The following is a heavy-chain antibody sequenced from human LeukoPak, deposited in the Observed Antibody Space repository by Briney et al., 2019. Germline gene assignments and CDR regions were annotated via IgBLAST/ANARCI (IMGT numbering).Heavy chain of an antibody. CDR1: GYSISSGYY. CDR2: IYHSGST. CDR3: ARDPWGYNWFDP. V-gene: IGHV4-38-2*02. J-gene: IGHJ5*02. Sequence: PSETLSLTCTVSGYSISSGYYWGWIRQPPGKGLEWIGSIYHSGSTYYNPSLKSRVTISVDTSKNQFSLKLSSVTAADTAVYYCARDPWGYNWFDPWGQGTLVTVSS. D-gene: IGHD7-27*01.